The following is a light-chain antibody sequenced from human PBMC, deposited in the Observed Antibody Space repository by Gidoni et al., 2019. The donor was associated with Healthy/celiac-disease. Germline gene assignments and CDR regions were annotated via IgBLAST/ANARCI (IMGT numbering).Light chain of an antibody. Sequence: DLVMTQSPDSLAVSLGERATINCKSSQSVLYSSNTKNYLAWYQQKPGQPPKLLMYWASTRESGVPDRFSGSGSGTDFTLTISSLQAEDAAVYYCQQYYSTSGFTFGPGTKVDIK. CDR1: QSVLYSSNTKNY. CDR2: WAS. V-gene: IGKV4-1*01. CDR3: QQYYSTSGFT. J-gene: IGKJ3*01.